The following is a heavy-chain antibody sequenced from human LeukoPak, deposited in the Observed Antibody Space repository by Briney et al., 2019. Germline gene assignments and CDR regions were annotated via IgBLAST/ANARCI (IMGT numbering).Heavy chain of an antibody. CDR2: ISSRGSTI. Sequence: GGSLRLSCAASGFTLSSYEMNWVRQAPGKGLEWVSYISSRGSTIYYADSVKGRFIISRDNTKNSLYLQMNSLRAEDTAVYYCARDKDMVRGIWNYYFGMDVWGRGTTVTVSS. CDR1: GFTLSSYE. V-gene: IGHV3-48*03. D-gene: IGHD3-10*01. J-gene: IGHJ6*02. CDR3: ARDKDMVRGIWNYYFGMDV.